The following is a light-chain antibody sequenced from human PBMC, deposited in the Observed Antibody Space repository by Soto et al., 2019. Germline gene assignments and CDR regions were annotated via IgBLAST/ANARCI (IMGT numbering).Light chain of an antibody. V-gene: IGKV1-33*01. CDR2: DAS. CDR3: QQYDSLPPLFT. Sequence: DIQMTQSPSSLSASVGDSVTITCQASQDISKYLNWYQQKPGKAPKLLIYDASNLETGVTSRFSGSGSGTAFTFTISSLQPEDVATYYCQQYDSLPPLFTFGPGTKVDIK. CDR1: QDISKY. J-gene: IGKJ3*01.